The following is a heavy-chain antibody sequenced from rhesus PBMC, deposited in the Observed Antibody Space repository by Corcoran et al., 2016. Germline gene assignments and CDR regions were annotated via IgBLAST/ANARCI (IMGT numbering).Heavy chain of an antibody. CDR2: IVGSSGSI. Sequence: QVQLQESGPGLVQPSETLSLTCAVSGYSLRSGYSWGWIRPSPGKGLDYIGYIVGSSGSIYYNPARKRRVTISKDTSRNRFSLKFNSMTAADTAVYYCAREQNWYFDLWGPGTPITISS. V-gene: IGHV4-99*02. CDR3: AREQNWYFDL. J-gene: IGHJ2*01. CDR1: GYSLRSGYS.